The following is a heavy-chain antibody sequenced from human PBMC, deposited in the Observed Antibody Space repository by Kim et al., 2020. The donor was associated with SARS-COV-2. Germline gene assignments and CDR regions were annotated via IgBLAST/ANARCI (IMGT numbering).Heavy chain of an antibody. V-gene: IGHV4-59*08. CDR1: GGSISSYY. J-gene: IGHJ6*04. Sequence: SETLSLTCTVSGGSISSYYWSWIRLPPGKGLEWIGYIYYSGSTYYNPSLKSRVTISVDTSRNQFSLRLSSVTAADTAVYYCARHGETIIFGVVTIPGGMDVWGKGTTVTVSS. D-gene: IGHD3-3*02. CDR3: ARHGETIIFGVVTIPGGMDV. CDR2: IYYSGST.